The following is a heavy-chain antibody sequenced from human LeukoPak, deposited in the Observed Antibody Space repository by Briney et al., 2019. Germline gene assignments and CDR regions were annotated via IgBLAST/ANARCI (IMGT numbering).Heavy chain of an antibody. Sequence: PGRSLRLSCAASGFTFSSYAMHWVRQAPGKGLEWVAVISYDGSNKYYADSVKGRFTISRDNSKNTLYLQMNSLRAEDTAVYYCARWLAPFDYWAREPWSPSPQ. CDR1: GFTFSSYA. CDR3: ARWLAPFDY. D-gene: IGHD6-19*01. V-gene: IGHV3-30-3*01. CDR2: ISYDGSNK. J-gene: IGHJ4*02.